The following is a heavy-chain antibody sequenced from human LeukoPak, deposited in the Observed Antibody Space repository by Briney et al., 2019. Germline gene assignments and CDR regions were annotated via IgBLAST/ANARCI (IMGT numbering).Heavy chain of an antibody. D-gene: IGHD3-22*01. V-gene: IGHV3-48*03. CDR2: ISSSGSTI. CDR1: GFTFSSYE. Sequence: GGSLRLSCAASGFTFSSYEMNWVRQAPGKGLEWVSYISSSGSTIYYADSVKGRFTISRDNAKNSLYLQMNSLRSDDTAVYYCARDSPYYYDSSGYPRFDYWGQGTLVTVSS. J-gene: IGHJ4*02. CDR3: ARDSPYYYDSSGYPRFDY.